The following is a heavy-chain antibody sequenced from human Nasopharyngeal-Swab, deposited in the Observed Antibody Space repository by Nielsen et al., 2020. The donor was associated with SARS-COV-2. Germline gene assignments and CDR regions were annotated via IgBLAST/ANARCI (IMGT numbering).Heavy chain of an antibody. CDR1: GGSISSGDYY. Sequence: SCTVSGGSISSGDYYWSWIRQPPGKGLEWIGYIYYSGSTYYNPSLKSRVTISVDTSKNQFSLKPSSVTAADTAVYYCARVYYYYYMDVWGKGTTVTVSS. CDR2: IYYSGST. CDR3: ARVYYYYYMDV. V-gene: IGHV4-30-4*01. J-gene: IGHJ6*03.